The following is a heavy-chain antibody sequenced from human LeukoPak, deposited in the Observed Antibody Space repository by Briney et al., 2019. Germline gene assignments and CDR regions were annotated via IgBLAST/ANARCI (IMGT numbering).Heavy chain of an antibody. CDR2: ISSDGGST. V-gene: IGHV3-64*01. CDR1: GFTFSMYA. CDR3: VNYGMEL. Sequence: PGGSLRLSCAASGFTFSMYAMHWVRQAPGKGLEYVSAISSDGGSTYYANSVKGRFTISRDNSKNTLYLQMGSLRAEDMAVYYCVNYGMELWGQGTTVTVSS. J-gene: IGHJ6*02.